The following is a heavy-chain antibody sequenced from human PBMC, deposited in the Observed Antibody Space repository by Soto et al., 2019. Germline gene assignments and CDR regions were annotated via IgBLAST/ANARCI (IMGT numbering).Heavy chain of an antibody. CDR2: IAPNNGNT. J-gene: IGHJ2*01. Sequence: QVQLVQSGAEVRKPGASVKVSCQTSGYKFTDHRIHWVRQAPGQGLEWMGWIAPNNGNTHYVPKFKGRVTMTSDTSTSTAHMELAELTSDDTAVYYCATKLGFTWLTYFDL. CDR3: ATKLGFTWLTYFDL. D-gene: IGHD3-22*01. CDR1: GYKFTDHR. V-gene: IGHV1-2*02.